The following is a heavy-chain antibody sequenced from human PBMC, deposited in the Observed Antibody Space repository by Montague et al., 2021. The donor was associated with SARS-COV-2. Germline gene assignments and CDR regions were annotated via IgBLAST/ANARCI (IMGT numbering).Heavy chain of an antibody. CDR3: ARAGYMSGWFAS. V-gene: IGHV3-23*01. Sequence: SQRLSCAASGFTLSTYVMTWVRQAPGKGLEWVSGVSGTGATTYYADSVRGRFTMSRDTSKSTLYLQLNSLTVDDTGLYFCARAGYMSGWFASWGQGTLVTVSP. CDR2: VSGTGATT. CDR1: GFTLSTYV. J-gene: IGHJ5*01. D-gene: IGHD3-16*02.